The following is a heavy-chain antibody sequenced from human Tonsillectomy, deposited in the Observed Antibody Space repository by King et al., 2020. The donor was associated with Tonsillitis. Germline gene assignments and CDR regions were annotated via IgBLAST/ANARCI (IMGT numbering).Heavy chain of an antibody. J-gene: IGHJ6*02. CDR1: GFTFSSYW. V-gene: IGHV3-7*01. Sequence: VQLVESGGGLVQPGGSLRLSCAASGFTFSSYWMSWVRQAPGKGLEWVANIKQDGSEKYYVDSVKGRFTISRDNAKNSLYLQMNSLRAEDTAVYYCAGDRVAAKGGMDVWGPGTTVTVSS. D-gene: IGHD6-25*01. CDR2: IKQDGSEK. CDR3: AGDRVAAKGGMDV.